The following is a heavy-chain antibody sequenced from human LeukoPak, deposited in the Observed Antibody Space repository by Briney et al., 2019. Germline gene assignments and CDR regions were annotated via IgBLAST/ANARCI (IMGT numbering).Heavy chain of an antibody. CDR3: AREGYCTNGVCSPFDY. J-gene: IGHJ4*02. V-gene: IGHV3-30*02. Sequence: GGSLRLSCAGSGFTFSSYGMHWVRQAPGKGLEWVAFIRYDGSNKYYADSVKGRFTISRDNAKNSLYLQMNSLRAEDTAVYYCAREGYCTNGVCSPFDYWGQGTLVTVSS. CDR2: IRYDGSNK. CDR1: GFTFSSYG. D-gene: IGHD2-8*01.